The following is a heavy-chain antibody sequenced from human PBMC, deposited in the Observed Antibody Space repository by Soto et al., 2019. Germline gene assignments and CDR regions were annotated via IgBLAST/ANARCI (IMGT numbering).Heavy chain of an antibody. J-gene: IGHJ4*02. V-gene: IGHV3-30*18. CDR1: GFTFSSYG. D-gene: IGHD6-19*01. Sequence: QVQLVESGGGVVQPGRSLRLSCAASGFTFSSYGMHWVRQAPGKGLEWVAGISYDGSNKYYADSVKGRFTISRDNSKNTLYLQMNSLRAEDTAVYYCAKDREYTSGWYEGGTFDYWGQGTLVTVSS. CDR2: ISYDGSNK. CDR3: AKDREYTSGWYEGGTFDY.